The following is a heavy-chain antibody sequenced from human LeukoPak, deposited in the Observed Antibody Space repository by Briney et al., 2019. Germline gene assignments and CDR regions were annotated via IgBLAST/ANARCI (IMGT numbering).Heavy chain of an antibody. CDR1: GGSISSSVYY. J-gene: IGHJ6*03. V-gene: IGHV4-39*07. Sequence: PSETLSLTCTVSGGSISSSVYYWGWIRQPPGKGLEWIGSIHHSGITFYNPSLKSRVTISVDTSKNQLSLKLSSVTAADTAVYYCARDRGNCTNDCYYYYYYMDVWGKGTTVTVSS. D-gene: IGHD2-8*01. CDR3: ARDRGNCTNDCYYYYYYMDV. CDR2: IHHSGIT.